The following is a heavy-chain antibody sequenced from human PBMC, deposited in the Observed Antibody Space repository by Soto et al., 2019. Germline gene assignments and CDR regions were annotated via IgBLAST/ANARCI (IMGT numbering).Heavy chain of an antibody. CDR1: GGSISSYY. CDR2: IYYSGST. CDR3: ARPRSGTYSYFDY. J-gene: IGHJ4*02. V-gene: IGHV4-59*08. D-gene: IGHD1-26*01. Sequence: SETLSLTCTVSGGSISSYYWSWIRQHPGKGLERIRYIYYSGSTYYNPSLKSRVTISVDTSKNQFSLKLNSVTAAYTAVFYCARPRSGTYSYFDYWGRGTLVTVSS.